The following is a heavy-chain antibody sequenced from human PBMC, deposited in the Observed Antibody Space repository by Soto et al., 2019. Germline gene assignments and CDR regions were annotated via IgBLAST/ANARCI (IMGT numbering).Heavy chain of an antibody. V-gene: IGHV4-59*01. CDR2: IYYSGST. CDR3: ARALVEKSDAFDF. J-gene: IGHJ3*01. CDR1: GGSISSYY. Sequence: SETLSLTCTVSGGSISSYYWSWIRQPPGKGLEWIGYIYYSGSTNYNPSLKSRVTISVDTSKNQFSLKLSSVTAADTAVYYCARALVEKSDAFDFWGQGTMVTVSS. D-gene: IGHD2-15*01.